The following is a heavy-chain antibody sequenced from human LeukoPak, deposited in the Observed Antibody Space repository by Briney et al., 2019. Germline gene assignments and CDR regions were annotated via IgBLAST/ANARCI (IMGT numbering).Heavy chain of an antibody. V-gene: IGHV4-39*07. J-gene: IGHJ2*01. Sequence: SETLSLTCTVSGGSISSSSYYWGWIRQPPGKGLEWIGTIYYSGSTYYNPSLKSRVTISVDTSKNQFSLKLSSVTAADTAVYYCARVYYSSSYDYWYFDLWGRGTLVTVSS. CDR2: IYYSGST. CDR3: ARVYYSSSYDYWYFDL. D-gene: IGHD6-13*01. CDR1: GGSISSSSYY.